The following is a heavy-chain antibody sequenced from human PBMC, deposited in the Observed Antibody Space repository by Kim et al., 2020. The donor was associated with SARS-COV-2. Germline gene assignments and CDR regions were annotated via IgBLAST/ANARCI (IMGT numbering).Heavy chain of an antibody. V-gene: IGHV3-7*01. Sequence: GGSLRLSCVGSGFSFSSYGMSWVRQAPGKGLEWVAGIKQDTSNKYYADSVRGRFTISRDNAKNSVYFQMNSLRAEDTAVYYCGGGHFWGQG. J-gene: IGHJ4*03. CDR2: IKQDTSNK. CDR1: GFSFSSYG. CDR3: GGGHF.